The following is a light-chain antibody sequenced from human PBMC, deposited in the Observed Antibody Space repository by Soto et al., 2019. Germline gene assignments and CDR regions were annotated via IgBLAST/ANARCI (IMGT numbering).Light chain of an antibody. CDR1: KGISNY. J-gene: IGKJ3*01. Sequence: IQMTQSPSSLSASVGDRVTITCRASKGISNYLAWYQQKPGKVPKLLIYAASTLQSGVPSRFSGSGSGTDFTLTISSLQPEDVATYYCQKYNSAPHTFGPGTKVDIK. CDR3: QKYNSAPHT. V-gene: IGKV1-27*01. CDR2: AAS.